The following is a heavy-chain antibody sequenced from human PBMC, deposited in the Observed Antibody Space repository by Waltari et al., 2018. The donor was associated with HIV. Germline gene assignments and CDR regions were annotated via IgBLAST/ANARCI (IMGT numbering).Heavy chain of an antibody. V-gene: IGHV3-33*01. CDR2: IWSDGSNK. D-gene: IGHD3-10*01. J-gene: IGHJ6*02. Sequence: QVQLAESGGGVVQPGRSLRLSCAASGFTFSSYGMHGVRQAPGKGLEWVAIIWSDGSNKFYADSVKGRFTISRDNSKNTLYLQMNSLTAEDTAVYYCGRGRDTMARGVIMDVWGQGTTVTVSS. CDR3: GRGRDTMARGVIMDV. CDR1: GFTFSSYG.